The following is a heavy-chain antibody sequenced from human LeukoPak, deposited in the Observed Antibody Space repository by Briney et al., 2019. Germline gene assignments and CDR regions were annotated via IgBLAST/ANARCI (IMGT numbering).Heavy chain of an antibody. CDR3: ARDGNTVHDAFDI. J-gene: IGHJ3*02. CDR2: IMPILGIA. D-gene: IGHD4-17*01. Sequence: GASVKVSCKASGYTFTGYYMHWVRQAPGQGLEWMGRIMPILGIANYAQKFQGRVTITADKSTSTAYMELSSLRSEDTAVYYCARDGNTVHDAFDIWGQGTMVTVSS. V-gene: IGHV1-69*04. CDR1: GYTFTGYY.